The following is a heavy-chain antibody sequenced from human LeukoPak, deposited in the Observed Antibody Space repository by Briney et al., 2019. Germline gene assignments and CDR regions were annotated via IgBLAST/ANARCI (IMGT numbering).Heavy chain of an antibody. V-gene: IGHV3-21*05. CDR3: ARRYYDFLSGYYNWYFDL. CDR2: ISSSSGYT. Sequence: GGSLRLSCAASGFTFRSYNMNWVRQAPGKGLEWVSYISSSSGYTNYADFVKGRFTISRDNAKISLNLQMNSLRAEDTAIYYCARRYYDFLSGYYNWYFDLWGRGTLVTVSS. CDR1: GFTFRSYN. D-gene: IGHD3-3*01. J-gene: IGHJ2*01.